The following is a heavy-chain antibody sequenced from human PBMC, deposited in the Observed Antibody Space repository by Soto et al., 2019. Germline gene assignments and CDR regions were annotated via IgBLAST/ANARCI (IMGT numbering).Heavy chain of an antibody. D-gene: IGHD3-16*01. Sequence: GASVKVSCKASGYIFTDYYIHWVRQAPGQGLEWMGWTNPSNGGTNYAQKFQGRVTMTRDTSLSIGYMELTTLRSDDTAVFYCAREVGGGRQYYFDSWGLGTLVTVSS. J-gene: IGHJ4*02. CDR3: AREVGGGRQYYFDS. CDR1: GYIFTDYY. V-gene: IGHV1-2*02. CDR2: TNPSNGGT.